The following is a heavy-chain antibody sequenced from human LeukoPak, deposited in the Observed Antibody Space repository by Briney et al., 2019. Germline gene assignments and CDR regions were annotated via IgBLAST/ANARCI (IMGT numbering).Heavy chain of an antibody. CDR2: FSYTGST. D-gene: IGHD5-12*01. Sequence: SQTLSLTCTVSGDFITAYSSSWIRQPPRKGLEWIGYFSYTGSTNYNPSLKSPVIISVDTSKNQFSLKLSSVTAADTAVYYCARVRGYIDYYYDMDVWGKGATVTISS. V-gene: IGHV4-59*01. J-gene: IGHJ6*03. CDR3: ARVRGYIDYYYDMDV. CDR1: GDFITAYS.